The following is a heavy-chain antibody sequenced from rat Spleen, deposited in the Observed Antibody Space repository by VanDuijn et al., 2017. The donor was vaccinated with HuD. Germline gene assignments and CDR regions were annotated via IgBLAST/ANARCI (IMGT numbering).Heavy chain of an antibody. D-gene: IGHD1-12*02. CDR3: TRADYYDGSYYFDY. V-gene: IGHV5S23*01. CDR2: ITNSGGST. CDR1: GFTFSNYY. J-gene: IGHJ2*01. Sequence: EVQLVESGGGLVQPGRSLKLSCAASGFTFSNYYMAWVRQAPTKGLEWVASITNSGGSTYYRDSVKGRFTISRDNAKSTLYLQMDSLRSEDTATYYCTRADYYDGSYYFDYWGQGVMVTVSS.